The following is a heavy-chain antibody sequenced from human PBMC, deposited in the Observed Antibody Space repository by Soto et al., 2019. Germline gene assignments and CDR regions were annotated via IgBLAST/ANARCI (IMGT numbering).Heavy chain of an antibody. Sequence: SETLSLTCTVSGGSISSYYWNWIRQSPGKGLEWIGYIYSSGSTHYNPSLQNRFTISIDTSKNQVSLKVNSVTAADTAVYYCARDHPHSYGVYYFDYWGQGTPVT. V-gene: IGHV4-59*01. CDR1: GGSISSYY. J-gene: IGHJ4*02. CDR2: IYSSGST. D-gene: IGHD5-18*01. CDR3: ARDHPHSYGVYYFDY.